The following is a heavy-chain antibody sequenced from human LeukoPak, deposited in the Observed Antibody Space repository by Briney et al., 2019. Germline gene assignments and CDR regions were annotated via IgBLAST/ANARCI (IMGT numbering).Heavy chain of an antibody. J-gene: IGHJ4*02. CDR1: AFTFSRYA. D-gene: IGHD6-6*01. CDR3: AKGQVSFDY. Sequence: GGSLRLSCAASAFTFSRYAMSWVRQAPGKGLEWVSGISGSGANTHYADSVKGRFTISRDNAKNILYLQMNSLRAEDTAVYYCAKGQVSFDYWGQGTLVTVSS. CDR2: ISGSGANT. V-gene: IGHV3-23*01.